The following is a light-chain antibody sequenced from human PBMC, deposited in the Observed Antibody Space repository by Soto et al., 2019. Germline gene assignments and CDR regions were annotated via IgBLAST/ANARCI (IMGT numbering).Light chain of an antibody. CDR3: QQCDNRPPT. CDR2: DAS. V-gene: IGKV1-33*01. J-gene: IGKJ5*01. Sequence: DILMTQSPSSLSSSVGDRVTITCQASQNVNNYLDWYQQKPGKAPKLLIYDASNLETGVPSRFSGSGSGTDFSFTISSLQPEDIAAYYCQQCDNRPPTFGQGTRLEIK. CDR1: QNVNNY.